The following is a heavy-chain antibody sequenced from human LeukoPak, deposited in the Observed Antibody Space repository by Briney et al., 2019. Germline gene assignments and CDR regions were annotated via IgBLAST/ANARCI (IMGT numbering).Heavy chain of an antibody. CDR1: GYTFTGYY. CDR2: INPNSGGT. D-gene: IGHD4-17*01. V-gene: IGHV1-2*02. CDR3: ARGYGDEYYFDY. Sequence: ASVKVSCKASGYTFTGYYMHWVRQAPGQGLEWMGWINPNSGGTNYAQKFQGRVTMTRDTSISAAYMELSRLRSDDTAVYYCARGYGDEYYFDYWGQGTLVTVSS. J-gene: IGHJ4*02.